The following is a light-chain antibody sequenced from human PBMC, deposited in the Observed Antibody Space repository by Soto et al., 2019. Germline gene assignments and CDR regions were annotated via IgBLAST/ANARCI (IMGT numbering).Light chain of an antibody. CDR2: RVS. CDR3: MQGTHWPPT. CDR1: RSLVYSDGNAY. J-gene: IGKJ1*01. Sequence: EVVMTQSPLSLPVTLGQPASISCRSSRSLVYSDGNAYLNWFHQRPGESPRRLIYRVSNRDSGVPDRFSGSGSDTDFTLKIRRVEAEDVGVYYCMQGTHWPPTFGRGTKVEIK. V-gene: IGKV2-30*01.